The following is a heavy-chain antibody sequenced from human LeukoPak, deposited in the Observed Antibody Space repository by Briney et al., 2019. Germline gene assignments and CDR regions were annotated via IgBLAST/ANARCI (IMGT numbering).Heavy chain of an antibody. CDR2: INHSGST. J-gene: IGHJ4*02. CDR3: ARGKDYYDSSGYYSAFDY. D-gene: IGHD3-22*01. Sequence: SETLSLTCAVYGGPFSGYYWSWIRQPPGKGLEWVGEINHSGSTNYNPSLKSRVTISVDTSKKQFSLKLSSVTAADTAVYYCARGKDYYDSSGYYSAFDYWGQGTLVTVSS. V-gene: IGHV4-34*01. CDR1: GGPFSGYY.